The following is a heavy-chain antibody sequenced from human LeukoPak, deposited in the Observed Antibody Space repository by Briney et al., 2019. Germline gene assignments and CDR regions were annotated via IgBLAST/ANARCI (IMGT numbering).Heavy chain of an antibody. CDR1: GYTFTSYG. V-gene: IGHV1-18*01. Sequence: ASVKVSCKASGYTFTSYGINWVRQAPGQGLEWMGWISGYNDNTNYEQKLQGRVTMTTDTSTNTAYMELRSLRSDDTAVYYCARAYRGSYFDYWGQGTLVTVSS. D-gene: IGHD1-26*01. J-gene: IGHJ4*02. CDR3: ARAYRGSYFDY. CDR2: ISGYNDNT.